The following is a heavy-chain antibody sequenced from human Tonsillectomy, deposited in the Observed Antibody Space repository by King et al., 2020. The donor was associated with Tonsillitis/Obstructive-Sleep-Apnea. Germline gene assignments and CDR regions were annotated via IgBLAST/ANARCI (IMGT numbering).Heavy chain of an antibody. CDR1: GFTFSGSA. CDR2: IRSKANSYAT. CDR3: TSAGGGLRGPFDY. J-gene: IGHJ4*02. V-gene: IGHV3-73*01. D-gene: IGHD5-12*01. Sequence: VQLVESGGGLVQPGGSLKLSCAASGFTFSGSAMHWVRQASGKGLEWVGRIRSKANSYATAYAASVKGRFTISRDDSKKTAYLQMNSRKTEDPPVYYWTSAGGGLRGPFDYWGQGTLVTVSS.